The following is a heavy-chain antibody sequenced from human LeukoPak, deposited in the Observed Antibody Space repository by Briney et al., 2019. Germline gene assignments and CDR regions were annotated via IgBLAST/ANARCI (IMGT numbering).Heavy chain of an antibody. J-gene: IGHJ4*02. CDR2: IRYDGSNK. CDR3: AKDLGYSNFYFDY. CDR1: GFTFSSYG. Sequence: GGSLRLSRAASGFTFSSYGMHWVRQAPGKGLEWVAFIRYDGSNKYYADSVKGRFTISRDNSKNTLYLQMNSLRAEDTAVYYCAKDLGYSNFYFDYWGQGTLVTVSS. V-gene: IGHV3-30*02. D-gene: IGHD4-11*01.